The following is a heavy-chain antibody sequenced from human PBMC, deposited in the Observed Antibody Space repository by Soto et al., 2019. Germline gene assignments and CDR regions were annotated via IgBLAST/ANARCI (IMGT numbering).Heavy chain of an antibody. CDR2: ISHHGIRT. V-gene: IGHV3-30*18. Sequence: GGSLRLACAAARVTFSDYGMHLVRHDPGEGLQWLATISHHGIRTHYADSVMGRFTISRDNFKKVVYLHLSGLRVEDTAIYYCAKDWVGGSNNYQLDYWGQGNAVTVSA. CDR1: RVTFSDYG. CDR3: AKDWVGGSNNYQLDY. D-gene: IGHD1-26*01. J-gene: IGHJ4*02.